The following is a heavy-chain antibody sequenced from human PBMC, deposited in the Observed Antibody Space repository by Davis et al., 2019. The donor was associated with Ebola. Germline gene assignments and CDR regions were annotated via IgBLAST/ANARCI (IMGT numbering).Heavy chain of an antibody. CDR1: GFTFSDYY. CDR2: ISSSSSYT. D-gene: IGHD2-2*03. V-gene: IGHV3-11*06. Sequence: GGSLRLSCAASGFTFSDYYMSWIRQAPGKGLEWVSYISSSSSYTNYADSVKGRFTISRDNAKNSLYLQMNSLRAEDTAVYYCARDVKQRGYCSSTSCLMEAEDWFDPWGQGTLVTVSS. J-gene: IGHJ5*02. CDR3: ARDVKQRGYCSSTSCLMEAEDWFDP.